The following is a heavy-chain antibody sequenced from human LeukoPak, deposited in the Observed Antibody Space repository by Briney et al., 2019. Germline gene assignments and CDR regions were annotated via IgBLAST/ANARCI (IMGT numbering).Heavy chain of an antibody. CDR1: GYTFTSYD. J-gene: IGHJ4*02. CDR2: MNPNSGNT. D-gene: IGHD6-19*01. Sequence: ASVKVSCKASGYTFTSYDINWVRQATGQGLEWMGWMNPNSGNTGYAQKLQGRVTMTTDTSTSTAYMELRSLRSDDTAVYYCARGIAVAGTIWGQGTLVTVSS. CDR3: ARGIAVAGTI. V-gene: IGHV1-8*02.